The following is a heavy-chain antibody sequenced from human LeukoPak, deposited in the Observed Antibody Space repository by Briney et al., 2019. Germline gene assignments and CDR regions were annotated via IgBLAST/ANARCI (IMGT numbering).Heavy chain of an antibody. CDR3: ARDVRGVYCSGGSCYYYYYYYYMDV. V-gene: IGHV3-7*01. J-gene: IGHJ6*03. CDR2: IKQDGSEK. CDR1: GFTFSSYE. D-gene: IGHD2-15*01. Sequence: GGSLRLSCAASGFTFSSYEMNWVRQAPGKGLEWVANIKQDGSEKYYVDSVKGRFTISRDNAKNSLYLQMNSLRAEDTAVYYCARDVRGVYCSGGSCYYYYYYYYMDVWGKGTTVTVSS.